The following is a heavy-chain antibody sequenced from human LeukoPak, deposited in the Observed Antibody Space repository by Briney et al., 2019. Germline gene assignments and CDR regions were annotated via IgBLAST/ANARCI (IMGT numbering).Heavy chain of an antibody. V-gene: IGHV4-30-4*08. CDR2: IYYSGST. D-gene: IGHD3-3*01. CDR1: GGSISSGGYY. J-gene: IGHJ4*02. CDR3: ARTYYDFWSGYYPFDY. Sequence: PSETLSLTCTVSGGSISSGGYYWSWIRQHPGKGLEWIGYIYYSGSTYYNPSLKSRVTISVDTSKNQFSLKLSSVTAADTAVYYCARTYYDFWSGYYPFDYWGQGTLVTVSS.